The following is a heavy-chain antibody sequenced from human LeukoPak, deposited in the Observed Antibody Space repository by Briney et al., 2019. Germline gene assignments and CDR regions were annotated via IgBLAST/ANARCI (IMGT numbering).Heavy chain of an antibody. CDR1: GFTFSSYA. CDR2: ISGSGGST. D-gene: IGHD3-10*01. J-gene: IGHJ6*02. CDR3: AKGQWFGESSRGMDG. V-gene: IGHV3-23*01. Sequence: GGSLRLSCAASGFTFSSYAMSWVRQAPGKGLEWVSAISGSGGSTYYADSVKGRFTISRDNSKNTRYLQMNSPGAEDTALYYCAKGQWFGESSRGMDGWGRGTTVTVSS.